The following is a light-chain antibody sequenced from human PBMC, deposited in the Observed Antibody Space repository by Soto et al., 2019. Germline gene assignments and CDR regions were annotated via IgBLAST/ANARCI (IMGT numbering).Light chain of an antibody. Sequence: QSALTQPASVSGSPGQSLTISCTGTSSDVGGYDYVSWYQLHPGKAPILMVFEVSNRPSGVSYRFSGSKSGNTASLTISGLQAEDEADYFCSSYSISTAYLFGTGTKVTVL. CDR2: EVS. V-gene: IGLV2-14*01. CDR1: SSDVGGYDY. CDR3: SSYSISTAYL. J-gene: IGLJ1*01.